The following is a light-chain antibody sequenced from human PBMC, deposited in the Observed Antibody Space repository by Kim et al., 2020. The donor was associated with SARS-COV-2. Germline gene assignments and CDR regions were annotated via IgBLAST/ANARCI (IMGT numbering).Light chain of an antibody. CDR1: SRDVGTYNY. CDR2: DVS. Sequence: PGQSLTISCTGTSRDVGTYNYVSWYQQYRGKAPHLMIYDVSNRPSGVSNRFSGSKSGNTASLTISGLQAEDEGDYYCSSYTRSGTVFGTGTKVTVL. CDR3: SSYTRSGTV. V-gene: IGLV2-14*03. J-gene: IGLJ1*01.